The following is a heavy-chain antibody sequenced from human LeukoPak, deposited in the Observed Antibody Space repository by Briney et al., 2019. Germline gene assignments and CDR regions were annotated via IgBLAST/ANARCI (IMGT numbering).Heavy chain of an antibody. CDR1: GFTFSSYA. D-gene: IGHD2-21*02. CDR2: ISYDGSNK. J-gene: IGHJ3*02. V-gene: IGHV3-30-3*01. CDR3: ARSIVVVTLGAAFDI. Sequence: GGSLRLSCAASGFTFSSYAMHWVRQAPGKGLEWVAVISYDGSNKYYADSVKGRFTISRDNSKSTLYLQMNSLRAEDTAVYYCARSIVVVTLGAAFDIWGQGTMVTVSS.